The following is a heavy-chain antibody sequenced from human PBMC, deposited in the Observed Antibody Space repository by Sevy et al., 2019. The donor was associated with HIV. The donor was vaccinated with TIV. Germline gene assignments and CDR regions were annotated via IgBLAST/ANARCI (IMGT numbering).Heavy chain of an antibody. CDR3: ARVKDDSSGYRFDY. CDR2: IKKDGSEK. Sequence: GGSLRLSCPASGFTFSRNWMSWVRQAPGKGLEWVAKIKKDGSEKYYVDSVKGRFTISRDNAKNSLYLQMNSLRADDTAVYYCARVKDDSSGYRFDYWGQGTLVTVSS. V-gene: IGHV3-7*01. D-gene: IGHD3-22*01. CDR1: GFTFSRNW. J-gene: IGHJ4*02.